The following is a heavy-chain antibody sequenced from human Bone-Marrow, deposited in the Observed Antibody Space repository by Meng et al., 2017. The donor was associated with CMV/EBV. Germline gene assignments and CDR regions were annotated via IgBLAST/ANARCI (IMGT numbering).Heavy chain of an antibody. Sequence: QLRLQESGPGLVKPLASLALTCTVSGGSISSMSYDWGWILESPGKGMEWSGSIYYSGSTYYNPSLKSRVTISVDTSKNQFSLKLSSVTDADTAAYYCARIVVPAAVDYWGQGTLVTVSS. V-gene: IGHV4-39*07. CDR3: ARIVVPAAVDY. CDR2: IYYSGST. J-gene: IGHJ4*02. CDR1: GGSISSMSYD. D-gene: IGHD2-2*01.